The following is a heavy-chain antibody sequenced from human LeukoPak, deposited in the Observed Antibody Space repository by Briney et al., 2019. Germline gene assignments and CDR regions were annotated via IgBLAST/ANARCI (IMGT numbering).Heavy chain of an antibody. Sequence: GGSLRLSCAASGFTFSSYARSWVRQAPGKGLEWVSAISGRGGSTYYADSVKGRFTISRDNSKNTLYLQMNSLRAEDTAVYYCATHSFTYYDYVLPAATFDYWGQGPLVTVSS. D-gene: IGHD3-16*01. CDR3: ATHSFTYYDYVLPAATFDY. CDR2: ISGRGGST. CDR1: GFTFSSYA. V-gene: IGHV3-23*01. J-gene: IGHJ4*02.